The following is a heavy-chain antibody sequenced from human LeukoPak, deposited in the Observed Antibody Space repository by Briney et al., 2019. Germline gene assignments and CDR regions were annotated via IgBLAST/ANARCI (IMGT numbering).Heavy chain of an antibody. Sequence: GGSLRLTCVASGFTFSRYWMHWVRQAAGKGLEWVANIKADGSEKNYVDSVKGRFTISRDNAKSSLYLQMNSLRADDTAVYYCARGNGDYAIHPDYWGQGTLVTVSS. D-gene: IGHD4-17*01. J-gene: IGHJ4*02. CDR1: GFTFSRYW. V-gene: IGHV3-7*05. CDR3: ARGNGDYAIHPDY. CDR2: IKADGSEK.